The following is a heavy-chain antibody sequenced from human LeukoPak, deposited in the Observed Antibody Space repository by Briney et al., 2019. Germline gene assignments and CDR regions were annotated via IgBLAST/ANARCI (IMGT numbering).Heavy chain of an antibody. Sequence: GGSLRLSCAASGFTFSSYAMSWVRQAPGKGLEWGSAISGSGGSTYYADSVKGRFTISRDNSKNTLYLQMNSLRAEDTAVYYCAKDPADELWFANWFDPWGQGTLVTVSS. CDR3: AKDPADELWFANWFDP. CDR2: ISGSGGST. V-gene: IGHV3-23*01. CDR1: GFTFSSYA. J-gene: IGHJ5*02. D-gene: IGHD3-10*01.